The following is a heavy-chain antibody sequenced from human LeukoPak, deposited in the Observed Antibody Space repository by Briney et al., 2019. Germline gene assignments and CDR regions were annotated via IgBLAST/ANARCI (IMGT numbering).Heavy chain of an antibody. J-gene: IGHJ4*02. Sequence: GGTLRLSCAASGFTFSSYGMSWVRQAPGKGLEWVSTISGSGDYTYYADSVKGRFTISRDNSKNTLYLQMNSLRAEDTAVYYCAKVPYGSGTRGGFDYWGQGTLVTVSS. CDR3: AKVPYGSGTRGGFDY. CDR2: ISGSGDYT. D-gene: IGHD3-10*01. CDR1: GFTFSSYG. V-gene: IGHV3-23*01.